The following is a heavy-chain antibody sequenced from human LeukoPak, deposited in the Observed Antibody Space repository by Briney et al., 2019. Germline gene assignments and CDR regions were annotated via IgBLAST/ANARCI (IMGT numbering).Heavy chain of an antibody. CDR3: ARDGGYSSGWRFDY. CDR1: GFTFSSYE. V-gene: IGHV3-48*03. J-gene: IGHJ4*02. D-gene: IGHD6-19*01. Sequence: PGGSLRLSCAASGFTFSSYEMNWVRQAPGKGLEWVSYISSSGSTIYYADSVKGRFTISRDNAKNSLYLQMNSLRAEDTAVYYCARDGGYSSGWRFDYWGQGTLVTVSS. CDR2: ISSSGSTI.